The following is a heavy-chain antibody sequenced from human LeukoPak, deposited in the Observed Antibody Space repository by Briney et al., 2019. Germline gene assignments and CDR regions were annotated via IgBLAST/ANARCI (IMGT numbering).Heavy chain of an antibody. V-gene: IGHV4-38-2*01. J-gene: IGHJ4*02. CDR1: GYSISSGNY. Sequence: PSETLSLTCAVSGYSISSGNYXAXXXXPXXXXXXLIGSFYHSGNTXXXPXLXSXXXISVDTSKNQFFLNLKSVTAADTAVYYCMKGSGYYYPFDYWGQGTLVTVSS. D-gene: IGHD3-22*01. CDR2: FYHSGNT. CDR3: MKGSGYYYPFDY.